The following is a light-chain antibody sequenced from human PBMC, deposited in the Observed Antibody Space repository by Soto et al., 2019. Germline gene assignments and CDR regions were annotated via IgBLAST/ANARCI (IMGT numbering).Light chain of an antibody. Sequence: GDRVTSTCRASRSFNTWLAWYQQKPGKAPKLLIYDVSSLQIGVPSRFSGSGSGTEFTLTISSLQPDDFATYYCQQYYSYPLTFGGGTTVEIK. CDR3: QQYYSYPLT. J-gene: IGKJ4*01. V-gene: IGKV1-5*01. CDR2: DVS. CDR1: RSFNTW.